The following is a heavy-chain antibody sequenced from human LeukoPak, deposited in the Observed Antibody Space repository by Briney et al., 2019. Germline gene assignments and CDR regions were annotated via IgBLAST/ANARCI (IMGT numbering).Heavy chain of an antibody. CDR3: GKGWRVDY. CDR1: GFTSNNYN. V-gene: IGHV3-21*04. D-gene: IGHD2-15*01. J-gene: IGHJ4*02. CDR2: ITSSGTYI. Sequence: GGSLKLSCATSGFTSNNYNMNWVRQAPGRALEWVSSITSSGTYIFYADSVKGRFTISRDNSKNTLYLQMNSLRAEDTAVYYCGKGWRVDYWGQGTLVTVSS.